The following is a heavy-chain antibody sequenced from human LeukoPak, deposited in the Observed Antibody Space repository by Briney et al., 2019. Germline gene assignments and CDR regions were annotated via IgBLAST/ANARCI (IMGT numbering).Heavy chain of an antibody. V-gene: IGHV3-30*18. J-gene: IGHJ4*02. CDR1: GFTFSSYG. Sequence: GGSLRLSCAASGFTFSSYGMHWVRQAPGKGLEWVAVISYDGSNKYYADSVKGRFTISRDNFKNTLYLQMNSLRAEDTAVYYCAKHGGTVTRALDYWGQGTLVTVSS. CDR2: ISYDGSNK. D-gene: IGHD4-17*01. CDR3: AKHGGTVTRALDY.